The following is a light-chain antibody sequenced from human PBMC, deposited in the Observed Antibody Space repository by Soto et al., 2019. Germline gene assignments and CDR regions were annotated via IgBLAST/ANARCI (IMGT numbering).Light chain of an antibody. Sequence: EIVLTQSPATLSLSPGERATLSCRASQSVWTYLAWFQQKHGQAPRLLIYDASNRATGIPARFSGSGSGTDFTLTISSLEPEDFAIYYCQQRYNWPPITFGQGTRLEIK. J-gene: IGKJ5*01. CDR2: DAS. V-gene: IGKV3-11*01. CDR1: QSVWTY. CDR3: QQRYNWPPIT.